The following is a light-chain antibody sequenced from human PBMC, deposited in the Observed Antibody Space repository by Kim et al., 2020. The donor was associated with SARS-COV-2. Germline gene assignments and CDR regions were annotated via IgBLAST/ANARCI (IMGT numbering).Light chain of an antibody. V-gene: IGKV1-39*01. J-gene: IGKJ1*01. CDR1: QSISSY. CDR2: AAS. Sequence: SSGGDRVTITCRASQSISSYLNWYQQKPGKAPKLLIYAASSLQSGVPSRFSGSGSGTDFTLTISSLQPEDFATYYCQQSYSTPRTFGQGTKVDIK. CDR3: QQSYSTPRT.